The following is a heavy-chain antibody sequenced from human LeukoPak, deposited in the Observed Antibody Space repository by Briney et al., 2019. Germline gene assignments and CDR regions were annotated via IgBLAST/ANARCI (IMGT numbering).Heavy chain of an antibody. CDR3: ARDGYISGGGSIDY. CDR1: GFTFSDYY. V-gene: IGHV3-11*05. Sequence: GGSLRLSCAASGFTFSDYYMSWIRQAPGKGLEWISYISSSSSYTDYADSVKGRFTISRDNAKKSLYLQVNSLRAEDTAVYYCARDGYISGGGSIDYWGQGTLVTVSS. D-gene: IGHD6-19*01. CDR2: ISSSSSYT. J-gene: IGHJ4*02.